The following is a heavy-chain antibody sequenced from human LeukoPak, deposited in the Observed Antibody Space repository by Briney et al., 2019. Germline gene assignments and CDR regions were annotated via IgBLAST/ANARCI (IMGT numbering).Heavy chain of an antibody. D-gene: IGHD5-18*01. CDR1: GLIFDDYT. CDR3: AKGYSFGCCNYYYMDA. J-gene: IGHJ6*03. Sequence: PGGSLRLSCAASGLIFDDYTMHWVRQAPGKGLEWVSAISGSGATTYSADSVKGRFTISRDNSKNTLYLQMNSLRAEDTAVYYCAKGYSFGCCNYYYMDAWGKGTTVTVSS. CDR2: ISGSGATT. V-gene: IGHV3-23*01.